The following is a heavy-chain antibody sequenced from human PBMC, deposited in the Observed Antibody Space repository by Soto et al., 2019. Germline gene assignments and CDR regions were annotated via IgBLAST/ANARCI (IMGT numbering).Heavy chain of an antibody. CDR3: ARSWIQLWLRIQH. Sequence: QVQLVESGGGVVQPGRSLRLSCAASVFTFSSYAMHWVRQAPGKGLEWVAVISYDGSNKYYADSVKGRFTISRDNSKNTLYLQMNSLRAEDTAVYYCARSWIQLWLRIQHWGQGTLVTVSS. D-gene: IGHD5-18*01. CDR1: VFTFSSYA. V-gene: IGHV3-30-3*01. CDR2: ISYDGSNK. J-gene: IGHJ1*01.